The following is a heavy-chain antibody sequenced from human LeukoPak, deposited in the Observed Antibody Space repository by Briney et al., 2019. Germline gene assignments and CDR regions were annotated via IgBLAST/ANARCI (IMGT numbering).Heavy chain of an antibody. CDR3: ARDTIVVVPAAGRTINWFDP. D-gene: IGHD2-2*01. CDR1: GYTFTGYY. V-gene: IGHV1-2*02. CDR2: INPNSGGT. J-gene: IGHJ5*02. Sequence: ASVKVSCKASGYTFTGYYMHWVRQAPGQGLEWMGWINPNSGGTNYAQKFPGRVTMTRDTSISTAYMELSRLRSDDTAVYYCARDTIVVVPAAGRTINWFDPWGQGTLVTVSS.